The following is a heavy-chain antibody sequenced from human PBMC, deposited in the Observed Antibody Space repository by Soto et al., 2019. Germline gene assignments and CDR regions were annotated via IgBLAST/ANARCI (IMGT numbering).Heavy chain of an antibody. CDR1: GGSISSGGYY. CDR3: ARNLYYYDSSGIDY. J-gene: IGHJ4*02. Sequence: QVQLQESGPGLVKPSQTLSLTCTVSGGSISSGGYYWIWIRQHPGKCLECIGYIYYSGSTYYNPSLKSRVTISVDTSKNQFSLKLSSVTAEDTAVYYCARNLYYYDSSGIDYWGQGTLVTVSS. V-gene: IGHV4-31*03. CDR2: IYYSGST. D-gene: IGHD3-22*01.